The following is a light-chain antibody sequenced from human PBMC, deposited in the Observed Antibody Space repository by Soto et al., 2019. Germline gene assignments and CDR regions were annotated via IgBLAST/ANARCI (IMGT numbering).Light chain of an antibody. CDR2: DTS. V-gene: IGKV3-20*01. J-gene: IGKJ5*01. CDR1: QSLTNSF. CDR3: QQYGTSEII. Sequence: EIVLTQSPGTLSLSPGERATLSCRASQSLTNSFIAWYQLKPGQAPRLLIYDTSSRATGIPDRFSGSGSGTDFTLTISRLEPEDFAVFFCQQYGTSEIIFGQGTRLEIK.